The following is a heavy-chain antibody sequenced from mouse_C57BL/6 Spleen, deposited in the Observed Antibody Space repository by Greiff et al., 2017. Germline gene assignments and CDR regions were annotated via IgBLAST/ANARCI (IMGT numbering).Heavy chain of an antibody. Sequence: QVQLQQSGAELMKPGASVKLSCKATGYTFTGYWIEWVKQRPGHGLEWIGEILPGSGSTNYNEKFKGKATFTADTSSNTAYMQLGSLTTEDSAIYYCARRYDHGGFAYWGQGTLVTVSA. CDR1: GYTFTGYW. J-gene: IGHJ3*01. CDR2: ILPGSGST. D-gene: IGHD2-4*01. CDR3: ARRYDHGGFAY. V-gene: IGHV1-9*01.